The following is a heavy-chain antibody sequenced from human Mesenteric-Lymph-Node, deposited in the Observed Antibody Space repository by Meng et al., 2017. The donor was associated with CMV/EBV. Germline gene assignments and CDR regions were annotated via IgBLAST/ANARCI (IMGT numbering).Heavy chain of an antibody. J-gene: IGHJ4*02. CDR1: GFTFSSYS. Sequence: GFTFSSYSMNWVRQAPGKGLEWVSSISSSSSYIYYADSVKGRFTISRDNAKNSLYLQMNSLRAEDTAVYYCARDAEGIVVVPVAMDYWGQGTLVTVSS. CDR2: ISSSSSYI. CDR3: ARDAEGIVVVPVAMDY. D-gene: IGHD2-2*01. V-gene: IGHV3-21*01.